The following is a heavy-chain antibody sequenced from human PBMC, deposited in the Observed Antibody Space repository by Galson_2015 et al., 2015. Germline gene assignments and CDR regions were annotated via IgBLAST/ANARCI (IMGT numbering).Heavy chain of an antibody. CDR2: ISGSGGST. V-gene: IGHV3-23*01. CDR1: GYTFSSYA. D-gene: IGHD3-10*01. CDR3: AKGIRDYPFDGMDV. J-gene: IGHJ6*02. Sequence: SLRLSCAASGYTFSSYAMSWVRQAPGKGLEWVSAISGSGGSTYYADSVKGRFTISRDNSKNTLYLQMNSLRAEDTAVYYCAKGIRDYPFDGMDVWGQGTTVTVSS.